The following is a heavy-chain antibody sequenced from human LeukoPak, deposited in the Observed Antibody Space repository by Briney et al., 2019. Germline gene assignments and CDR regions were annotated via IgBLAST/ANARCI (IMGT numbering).Heavy chain of an antibody. V-gene: IGHV1-46*01. CDR1: GYTFTSYY. D-gene: IGHD6-19*01. J-gene: IGHJ3*02. CDR2: INPSGGST. Sequence: ASVKVSCKASGYTFTSYYMHWVRQAPGQGLEWMGIINPSGGSTSYAQKFQGRVTMTRDTSTSTVYVELSSLRSEDTAVYYCASSGTTDAFDIWGQGTMVTVSS. CDR3: ASSGTTDAFDI.